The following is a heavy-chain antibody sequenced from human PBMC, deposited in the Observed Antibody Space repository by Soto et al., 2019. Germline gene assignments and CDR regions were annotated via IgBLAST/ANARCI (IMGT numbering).Heavy chain of an antibody. D-gene: IGHD4-4*01. J-gene: IGHJ6*02. CDR2: ISSSGSTI. CDR3: ARTFTTVTTDYYYYYGMDV. CDR1: GFTFSSYE. V-gene: IGHV3-48*03. Sequence: EVQLVESGGGLVQPGGSLRLSCAASGFTFSSYEMNWVRQAPGKGLEWVSYISSSGSTIYYADSVKGRFTISRDNAKNPLYLQMNSLRAEDTPVYYCARTFTTVTTDYYYYYGMDVWGQGTTVTVSS.